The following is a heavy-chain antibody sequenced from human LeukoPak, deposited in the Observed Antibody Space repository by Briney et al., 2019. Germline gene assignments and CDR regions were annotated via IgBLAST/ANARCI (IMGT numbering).Heavy chain of an antibody. Sequence: GGSLRLSCAVSGFTFSDYYMSWIRQAPGKGLEWVSYISSGGSTISHADSVKGRFTISRDNAENSLYPQMNSLRAEDTAVYYCAKDPGSSSSGTGYWGQGTLVTVSS. CDR2: ISSGGSTI. V-gene: IGHV3-11*04. CDR1: GFTFSDYY. J-gene: IGHJ4*02. D-gene: IGHD6-6*01. CDR3: AKDPGSSSSGTGY.